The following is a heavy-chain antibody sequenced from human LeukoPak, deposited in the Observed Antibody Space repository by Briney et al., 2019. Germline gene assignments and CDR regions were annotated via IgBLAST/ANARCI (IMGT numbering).Heavy chain of an antibody. CDR2: VHKSGST. D-gene: IGHD1-26*01. V-gene: IGHV4-4*02. CDR1: GFTFSSYG. Sequence: SLRLSCAASGFTFSSYGMHWVRQPPGKGLEWIGEVHKSGSTNYYPSLQSRVTISIDKSKNQIALELTSVTAADTAVYYCAKEIVGAPTPGAYWGQGILVTVSS. J-gene: IGHJ4*02. CDR3: AKEIVGAPTPGAY.